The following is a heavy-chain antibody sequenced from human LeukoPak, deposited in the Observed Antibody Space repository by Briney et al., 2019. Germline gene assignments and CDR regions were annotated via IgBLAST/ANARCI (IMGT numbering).Heavy chain of an antibody. J-gene: IGHJ6*02. CDR3: ASGRDPYYYYGMDV. Sequence: GGSLRLSCAASGFTFSSYAMHWVRQAPGKGLEWVAVISYDGSNKYYADSVKGRFTISRDNSKNTLYLQMSSLRAEDTAVYYCASGRDPYYYYGMDVWGQGTTVTVSS. CDR1: GFTFSSYA. V-gene: IGHV3-30*04. CDR2: ISYDGSNK.